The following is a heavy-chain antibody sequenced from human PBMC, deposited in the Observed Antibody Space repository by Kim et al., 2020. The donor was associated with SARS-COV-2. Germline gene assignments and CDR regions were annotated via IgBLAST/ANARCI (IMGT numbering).Heavy chain of an antibody. CDR2: FSYTGGI. CDR3: TRQRYEVSAIDYFDS. CDR1: GDSVRTKRYS. Sequence: SETLYLTCTISGDSVRTKRYSWAWIRQPPGKGLEWIGSFSYTGGIYYNPSLKSRLTVLEDTSKNQVSLKLSSVTAADTATYYCTRQRYEVSAIDYFDSWGQGVRVTVSS. V-gene: IGHV4-39*01. D-gene: IGHD5-12*01. J-gene: IGHJ4*02.